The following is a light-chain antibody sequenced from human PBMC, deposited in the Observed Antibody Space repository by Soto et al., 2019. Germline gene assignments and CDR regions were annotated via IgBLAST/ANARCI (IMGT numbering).Light chain of an antibody. CDR1: QGISSY. CDR2: AAS. V-gene: IGKV1-8*01. J-gene: IGKJ1*01. Sequence: AIRMSQSPSSLSASTGDRVTITCRASQGISSYLAWYQQKPGKAPKLLIYAASTLQSGVPSRFSGSGSGTDFTLTISCLQSEDFATYYRQQYYSYLRTFAQGTKV. CDR3: QQYYSYLRT.